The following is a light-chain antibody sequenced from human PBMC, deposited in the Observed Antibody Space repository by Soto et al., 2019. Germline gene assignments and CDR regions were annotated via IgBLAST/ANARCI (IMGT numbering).Light chain of an antibody. CDR2: GAS. Sequence: EIVLTQSPGTLSLSPGETATLSCRASQTIGNIFLFWYQQKPGQAPRLLVYGASSRATGIPDRFSGSESGTDFTLTINRLEPEDFAVYYCHQYSSAPYTFGQGTNLEIK. V-gene: IGKV3-20*01. CDR1: QTIGNIF. J-gene: IGKJ2*01. CDR3: HQYSSAPYT.